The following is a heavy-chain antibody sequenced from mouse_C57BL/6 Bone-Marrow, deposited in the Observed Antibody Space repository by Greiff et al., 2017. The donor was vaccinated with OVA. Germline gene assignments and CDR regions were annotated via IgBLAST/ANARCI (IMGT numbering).Heavy chain of an antibody. J-gene: IGHJ1*03. V-gene: IGHV1-85*01. CDR3: AREGFYYGYDGWYFDV. Sequence: VQLQQSGPELVEPGASVKLSCKASGYTFTSYDINWVKQRPGQGREWIGWIYPRDGSTKYNEKFKGKATLTVDTSSSTAYMELHSLTSEDSAVYFCAREGFYYGYDGWYFDVWGTGTTVTVSS. CDR1: GYTFTSYD. CDR2: IYPRDGST. D-gene: IGHD2-2*01.